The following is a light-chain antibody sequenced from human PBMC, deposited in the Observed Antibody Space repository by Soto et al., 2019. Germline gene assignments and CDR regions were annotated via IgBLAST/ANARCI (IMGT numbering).Light chain of an antibody. V-gene: IGLV1-44*01. Sequence: QSVLTQPHSASGTPGQRVTISCSGSRSNIGTSSVHWFQQLPGTAPKLLISTTNQRPSGVPERFSGSKSGTSASLAISGLQSEDEADYYFAAWDDSLNGHVFGTGTKLTVL. CDR2: TTN. CDR3: AAWDDSLNGHV. CDR1: RSNIGTSS. J-gene: IGLJ1*01.